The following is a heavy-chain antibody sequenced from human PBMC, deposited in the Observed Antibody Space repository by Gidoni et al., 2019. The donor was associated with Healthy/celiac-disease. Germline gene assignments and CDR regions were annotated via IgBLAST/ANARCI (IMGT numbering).Heavy chain of an antibody. CDR3: AREVRGVIDY. V-gene: IGHV3-21*01. Sequence: EGHRVASGGGLVEPGGSLRLSCAASGVTFSSDSMNWVRQLPGKGLEWFSSISSSSSYIYYADSVKGRFTISRDNAKNSLYLQMNSLRAEDTAVYYCAREVRGVIDYWGQGTLVTVSS. J-gene: IGHJ4*02. CDR1: GVTFSSDS. D-gene: IGHD3-10*01. CDR2: ISSSSSYI.